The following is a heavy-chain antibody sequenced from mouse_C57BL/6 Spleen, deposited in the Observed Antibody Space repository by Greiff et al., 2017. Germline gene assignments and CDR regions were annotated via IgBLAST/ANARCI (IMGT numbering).Heavy chain of an antibody. V-gene: IGHV1-82*01. CDR2: IYPGDGDT. CDR3: ARGDYGNYLYYAMDY. CDR1: GYAFSSSW. J-gene: IGHJ4*01. Sequence: QVQLKQSGPELVKPGASVKISCKASGYAFSSSWMNWVKQRPGKGLEWIGRIYPGDGDTNYNGKFKGKATLTADKSSSTAYMQLSSLTSEDSAVYFCARGDYGNYLYYAMDYWGQGTSVTVSS. D-gene: IGHD2-1*01.